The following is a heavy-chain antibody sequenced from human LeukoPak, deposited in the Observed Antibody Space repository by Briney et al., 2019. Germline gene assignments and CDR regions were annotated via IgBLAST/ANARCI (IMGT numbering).Heavy chain of an antibody. CDR2: IYYSGST. Sequence: SETLSLTCTVSGGSNSSTSYYWGWIRQPPGKGLEWIGSIYYSGSTYYNPSLKSRVAISADRSKNQFSLKLSSVTAADTAVYYCARDGDSSGWTRSDYWGQGTLVTVSP. V-gene: IGHV4-39*07. CDR1: GGSNSSTSYY. D-gene: IGHD6-19*01. J-gene: IGHJ4*02. CDR3: ARDGDSSGWTRSDY.